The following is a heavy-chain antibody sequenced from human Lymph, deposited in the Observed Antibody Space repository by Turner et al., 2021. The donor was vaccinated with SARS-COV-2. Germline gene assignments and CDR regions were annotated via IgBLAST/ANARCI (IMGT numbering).Heavy chain of an antibody. V-gene: IGHV3-30*04. CDR3: ARGVPEFDS. D-gene: IGHD2-2*01. Sequence: QVQLVESGGGVVHPGRSLILSCAASGFTFSSYVMHWVRQAPGKGLEWVAVISYDGSNKYYADSVKGRFTISRDYSKNTLYLQMNSLRAEDTAIYYCARGVPEFDSWGQGTLVTVSS. CDR2: ISYDGSNK. CDR1: GFTFSSYV. J-gene: IGHJ5*01.